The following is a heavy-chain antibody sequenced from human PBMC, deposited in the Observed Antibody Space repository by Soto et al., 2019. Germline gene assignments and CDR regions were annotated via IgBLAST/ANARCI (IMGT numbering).Heavy chain of an antibody. J-gene: IGHJ4*02. V-gene: IGHV2-5*02. CDR3: AHKGKNYYDNSGYEYHFDY. CDR1: GFSLTTSGVG. D-gene: IGHD3-22*01. Sequence: QITLKESGPTLVKPTQTLTLTCTFSGFSLTTSGVGVGWIRQPPGKALEWLALIYWDDDKRYSPSLKSRLTITKDITKNQVVLTMTNMDPVDTGTYYCAHKGKNYYDNSGYEYHFDYWGQGTLVTVSS. CDR2: IYWDDDK.